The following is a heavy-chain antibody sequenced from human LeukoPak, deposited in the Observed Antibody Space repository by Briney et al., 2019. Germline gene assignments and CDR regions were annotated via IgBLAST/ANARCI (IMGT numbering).Heavy chain of an antibody. CDR3: AKDSPVATW. CDR1: GFTFSSPA. Sequence: GGSLRLSCAASGFTFSSPAMSWVRQTPGKGLEWVSSITPSGDGTYYAASVRGRFTISRDNSKNTLYLQMDSLRADDTAKYYCAKDSPVATWWGQGTLVTVSS. D-gene: IGHD1-26*01. J-gene: IGHJ4*02. CDR2: ITPSGDGT. V-gene: IGHV3-23*01.